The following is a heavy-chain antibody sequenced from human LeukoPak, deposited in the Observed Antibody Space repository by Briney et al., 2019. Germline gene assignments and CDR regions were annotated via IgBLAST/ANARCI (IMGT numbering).Heavy chain of an antibody. Sequence: GASVKVSCKASGYTFTSYGISWVRQAPGQGLEWMGWISAYNGNTNYAQKLQGRVTMTTDTSTSTAYMELRSLRSDDTAVYYCARSPGGRNYDLGNRYWGQGTLVTVSS. D-gene: IGHD3-22*01. V-gene: IGHV1-18*01. J-gene: IGHJ4*02. CDR2: ISAYNGNT. CDR1: GYTFTSYG. CDR3: ARSPGGRNYDLGNRY.